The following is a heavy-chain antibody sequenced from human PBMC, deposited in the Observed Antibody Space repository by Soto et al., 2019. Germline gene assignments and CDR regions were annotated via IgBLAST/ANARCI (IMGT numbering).Heavy chain of an antibody. V-gene: IGHV4-39*01. CDR1: GGSISSYYY. J-gene: IGHJ4*02. CDR2: IYYSGRT. Sequence: SETLSLTCTVSGGSISSYYYWGWIRQPPGKGLEWIGSIYYSGRTYYNPSFKSRVTISIDTSKNQFSLKLSSVTATDTAVYYCARQRTTVVTQAYFDHWGQGALVTVSS. CDR3: ARQRTTVVTQAYFDH. D-gene: IGHD2-21*02.